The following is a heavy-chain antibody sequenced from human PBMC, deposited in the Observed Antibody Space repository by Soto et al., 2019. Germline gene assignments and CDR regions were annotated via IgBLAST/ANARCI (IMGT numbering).Heavy chain of an antibody. CDR2: IYWDGDK. D-gene: IGHD2-15*01. J-gene: IGHJ6*02. CDR3: ARIYCSGGSCLNYYYYYGMDV. Sequence: SGPTLVNPTQTLTLTCTFSGFSLSASGVGVGWIRQPPGKALEWLALIYWDGDKRYSPSLKSRLTITKDTSKNQVVLTMTNMDPVDTATYYCARIYCSGGSCLNYYYYYGMDVWGQGTTVTVSS. V-gene: IGHV2-5*02. CDR1: GFSLSASGVG.